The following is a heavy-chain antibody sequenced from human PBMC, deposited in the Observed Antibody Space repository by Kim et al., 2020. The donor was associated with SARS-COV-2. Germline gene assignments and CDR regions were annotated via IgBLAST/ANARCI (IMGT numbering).Heavy chain of an antibody. D-gene: IGHD1-1*01. V-gene: IGHV3-74*01. J-gene: IGHJ3*02. CDR1: GFTFSNQY. CDR3: AKEQPEGGLRDLEI. CDR2: IHPDETST. Sequence: GGSLRLSCAASGFTFSNQYMHWVRQSPGKGLLWVSRIHPDETSTWYAESVKGRFTISRDNTKNTVFLQINSLRVEDTAMYYCAKEQPEGGLRDLEIWGQGTMVTVSS.